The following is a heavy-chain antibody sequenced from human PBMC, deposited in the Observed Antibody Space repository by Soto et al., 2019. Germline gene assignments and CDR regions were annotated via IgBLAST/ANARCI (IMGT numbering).Heavy chain of an antibody. CDR3: ARELGAAVTRGWSLDL. CDR1: GFTFSRSD. V-gene: IGHV3-13*01. J-gene: IGHJ2*01. Sequence: EEHLMESGGGLVQPGGSLRLSCAASGFTFSRSDMHWVRQAPGKRLEWVSAIGVGGDTYYSDSVEGRFTISRENAKNSLYLQMNSLRAGDTAVYYCARELGAAVTRGWSLDLWGRGTLVTVSS. D-gene: IGHD4-17*01. CDR2: IGVGGDT.